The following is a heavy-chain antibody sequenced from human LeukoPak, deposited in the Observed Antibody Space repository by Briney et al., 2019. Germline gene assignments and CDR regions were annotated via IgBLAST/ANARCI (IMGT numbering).Heavy chain of an antibody. CDR3: ARTPPRGTIFGVVTSQHYYYYYYMDV. CDR2: INPNSGDT. CDR1: GYILTDYY. Sequence: ASVKVSCKASGYILTDYYMHWVRQAPGQGLEWMGWINPNSGDTNYAQKLQGRVTMTTDTSTSTAYMELRSLRSDDTAVYYCARTPPRGTIFGVVTSQHYYYYYYMDVWGKGTTVTASS. D-gene: IGHD3-3*01. V-gene: IGHV1-2*02. J-gene: IGHJ6*03.